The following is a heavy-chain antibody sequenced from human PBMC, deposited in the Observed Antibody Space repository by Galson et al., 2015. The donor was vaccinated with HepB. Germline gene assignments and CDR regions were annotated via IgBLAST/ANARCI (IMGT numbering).Heavy chain of an antibody. V-gene: IGHV3-30-3*01. CDR1: GFTFSGYG. Sequence: SLRLSCAASGFTFSGYGLHWVRQAPGKGLEWVSFISYDGNKKSYVDSVKGRFTIFRDNSKNTVYLQMNSLRSEGTAVYYCARDQTAYNFWSGYFWFDPWGQGTLVTVSS. CDR3: ARDQTAYNFWSGYFWFDP. D-gene: IGHD3-3*01. J-gene: IGHJ5*02. CDR2: ISYDGNKK.